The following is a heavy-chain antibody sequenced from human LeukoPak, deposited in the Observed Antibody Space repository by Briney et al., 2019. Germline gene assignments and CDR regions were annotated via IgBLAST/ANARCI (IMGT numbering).Heavy chain of an antibody. V-gene: IGHV4-39*01. CDR1: GGSISSGSYY. CDR2: IYYSGST. J-gene: IGHJ4*02. Sequence: SETLSLTCTVSGGSISSGSYYWGWIRQPPGKGLEWIGSIYYSGSTHYNPSLKSRVTISVDTSRNEFSLKLSSVTAADTAVYYCARNNTLMMYPRGGEDKGFDYWGQGTLVTVSS. D-gene: IGHD2-8*01. CDR3: ARNNTLMMYPRGGEDKGFDY.